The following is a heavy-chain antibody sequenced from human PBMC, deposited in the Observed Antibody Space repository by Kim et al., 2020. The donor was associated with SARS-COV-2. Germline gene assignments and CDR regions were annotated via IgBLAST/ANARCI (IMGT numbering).Heavy chain of an antibody. CDR3: VRHFDYPNAFDI. CDR1: GDSISSPTYY. D-gene: IGHD4-17*01. J-gene: IGHJ3*02. CDR2: SYYSGSV. V-gene: IGHV4-39*01. Sequence: SESLSLTCSASGDSISSPTYYWGWIRQPPGKGLEWLGSSYYSGSVNYNPSLKSPVSISVDTSKHQFPLKPSSVTAADTAVYYCVRHFDYPNAFDIWGQGT.